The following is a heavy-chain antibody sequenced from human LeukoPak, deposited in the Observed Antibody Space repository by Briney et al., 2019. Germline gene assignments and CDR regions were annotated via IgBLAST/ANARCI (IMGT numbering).Heavy chain of an antibody. CDR2: INPSGGST. V-gene: IGHV1-46*01. CDR3: ARDQTLEGVGATTEAFDI. Sequence: ASVKVSCKAFGYTFTGYYMHWVRQAPGQGLEWMGIINPSGGSTSYAQKFQGRVTMTRDMSTSTVYMELSSLRSEDTAVYYCARDQTLEGVGATTEAFDIWGQGTMVTVSS. J-gene: IGHJ3*02. CDR1: GYTFTGYY. D-gene: IGHD1-26*01.